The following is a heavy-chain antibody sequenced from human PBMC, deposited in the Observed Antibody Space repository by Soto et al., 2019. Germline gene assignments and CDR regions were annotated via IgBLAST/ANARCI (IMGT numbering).Heavy chain of an antibody. CDR1: GNTFPNYA. CDR2: INAGNGNT. Sequence: GASVKVSCKTSGNTFPNYALHWVRQAPGQRPEWMGWINAGNGNTYYSEKFEGRVTFTRDTVATTVNMELTSLTSEDTAVYYCGRDQSGIGYYVDWFDPWGQGTLVTVSS. D-gene: IGHD3-10*02. J-gene: IGHJ5*02. V-gene: IGHV1-3*01. CDR3: GRDQSGIGYYVDWFDP.